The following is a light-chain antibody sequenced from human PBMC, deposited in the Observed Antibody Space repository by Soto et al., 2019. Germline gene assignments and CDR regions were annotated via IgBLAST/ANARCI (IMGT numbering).Light chain of an antibody. J-gene: IGKJ4*01. V-gene: IGKV1-5*01. CDR1: QSVSRC. CDR2: DAS. CDR3: QQYSSYPLT. Sequence: DIQMTQSPSTLSASVGDRVTIACRASQSVSRCLAWYQRKPGKAPKLLIYDASNLETGVPSRFSGSGYGTEFTLTINSLQPDDFATYYCQQYSSYPLTFGGGTKVEIK.